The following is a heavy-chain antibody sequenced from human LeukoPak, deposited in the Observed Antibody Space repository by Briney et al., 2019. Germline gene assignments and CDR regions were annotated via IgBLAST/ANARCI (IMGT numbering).Heavy chain of an antibody. CDR3: ATEEVVVAADDY. J-gene: IGHJ4*02. V-gene: IGHV3-30*04. D-gene: IGHD2-15*01. CDR2: ISYDGSNK. Sequence: PGESLRLSCAASGFTFSSYAMHWVRQAPGKGLEWVAVISYDGSNKYYADSVKGRFTISRDNSKNTLYLQMNSLRAEDTAVYYCATEEVVVAADDYWGQGTLVTVSS. CDR1: GFTFSSYA.